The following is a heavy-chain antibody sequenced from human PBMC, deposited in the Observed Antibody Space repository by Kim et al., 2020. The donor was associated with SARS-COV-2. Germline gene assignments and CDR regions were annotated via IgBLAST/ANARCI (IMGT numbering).Heavy chain of an antibody. J-gene: IGHJ4*02. CDR1: GYTFTSYA. Sequence: ASVKVSCKASGYTFTSYAMHWVRQAPGQRLEWMGWINAGNGNTKYSQKLQGRVTITRDTSASTAYMELSSLRSEDTAVNYCASWVTHCGWYSFDYWGQGTLVTVS. CDR3: ASWVTHCGWYSFDY. CDR2: INAGNGNT. V-gene: IGHV1-3*01. D-gene: IGHD6-19*01.